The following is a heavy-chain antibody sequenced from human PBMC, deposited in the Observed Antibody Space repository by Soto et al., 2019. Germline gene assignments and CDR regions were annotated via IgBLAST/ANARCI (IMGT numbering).Heavy chain of an antibody. CDR1: GGSISNSRFY. V-gene: IGHV4-39*01. CDR3: ARDFFDSSDYTTNWFDP. J-gene: IGHJ5*02. Sequence: SLTCTVSGGSISNSRFYWAWIRQPPGEGLEWIGSIYHTGNAYYNPSLKSRVTISVDTSKNQFSLKLTSVTAADAALYYCARDFFDSSDYTTNWFDPWGQGTLVTVSS. D-gene: IGHD3-22*01. CDR2: IYHTGNA.